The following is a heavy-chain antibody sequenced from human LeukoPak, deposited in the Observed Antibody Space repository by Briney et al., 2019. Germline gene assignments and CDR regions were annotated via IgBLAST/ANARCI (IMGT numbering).Heavy chain of an antibody. CDR2: IYYTGST. Sequence: PSETLSLTCTISGSSITSVSHYWGWIRQPPGKGLEWIGDIYYTGSTYYSPSLRSRVTMSVHTSENQFSLSLNSVTAVDTAVYYCARRWGNIVGVTYEYWGQGTLVTVSS. CDR3: ARRWGNIVGVTYEY. CDR1: GSSITSVSHY. J-gene: IGHJ4*02. V-gene: IGHV4-39*01. D-gene: IGHD3-16*01.